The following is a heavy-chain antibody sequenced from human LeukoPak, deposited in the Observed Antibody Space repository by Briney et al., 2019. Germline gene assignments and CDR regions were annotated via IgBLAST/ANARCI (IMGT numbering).Heavy chain of an antibody. D-gene: IGHD4-17*01. CDR2: IGGCGVAT. CDR1: GFAFSSYA. J-gene: IGHJ4*02. Sequence: PGGSLRLSCAASGFAFSSYAMSWVRQAPGKGLEWISGIGGCGVATYYADSVKGRFTISRDNSKNTLHLQMNSLRVDDTAVYYCTKGEVDGDYTPAFWGQGTLVTVSS. V-gene: IGHV3-23*01. CDR3: TKGEVDGDYTPAF.